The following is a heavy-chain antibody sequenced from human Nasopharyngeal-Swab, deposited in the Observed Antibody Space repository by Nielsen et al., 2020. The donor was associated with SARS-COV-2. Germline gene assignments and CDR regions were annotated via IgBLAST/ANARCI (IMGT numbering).Heavy chain of an antibody. J-gene: IGHJ6*02. CDR1: GYTFTSYY. V-gene: IGHV1-46*01. CDR2: INPSGGST. CDR3: ARWTLFWSGYSVPYYYYGMDV. D-gene: IGHD3-3*01. Sequence: ASVKVSCKASGYTFTSYYMHWVRQAPAQGLEWMGIINPSGGSTSYSQKFQGRVTMTRDTSTSTVYMELSSLRSEDTAVYYCARWTLFWSGYSVPYYYYGMDVWGQGTTVTVSS.